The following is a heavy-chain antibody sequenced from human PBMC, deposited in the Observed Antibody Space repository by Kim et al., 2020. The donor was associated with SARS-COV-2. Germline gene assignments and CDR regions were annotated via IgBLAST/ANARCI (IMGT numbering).Heavy chain of an antibody. CDR3: AKVGGITMVRGEPDDY. Sequence: GGSLRLSCAASGFTFSSYGMHWVRQAPGKGLEWVAVISYDGSNKYYADSVKGRFTMSRDNSKNTLYLQMNSLRAEDTAVYYCAKVGGITMVRGEPDDYWGQGTLVTVSS. J-gene: IGHJ4*02. V-gene: IGHV3-30*18. D-gene: IGHD3-10*01. CDR2: ISYDGSNK. CDR1: GFTFSSYG.